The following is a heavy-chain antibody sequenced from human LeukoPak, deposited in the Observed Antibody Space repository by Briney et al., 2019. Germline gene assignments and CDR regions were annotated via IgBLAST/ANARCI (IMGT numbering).Heavy chain of an antibody. D-gene: IGHD1-14*01. V-gene: IGHV1-2*02. CDR3: VRGLGTPGY. CDR1: RYTFTGYY. J-gene: IGHJ4*02. CDR2: INPNSGDT. Sequence: EASVKVSCKASRYTFTGYYLQWVRQTPGQGLEWMGWINPNSGDTKYSQKFQGRVTMTRDTSISTAYMELSGLISGDTALYYCVRGLGTPGYWGQGTLVTVSS.